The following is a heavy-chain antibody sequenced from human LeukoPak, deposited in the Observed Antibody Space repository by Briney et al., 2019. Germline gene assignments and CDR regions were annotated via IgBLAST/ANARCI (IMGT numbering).Heavy chain of an antibody. D-gene: IGHD3-3*01. J-gene: IGHJ4*02. CDR2: INHSGST. CDR1: GGSFSGYY. V-gene: IGHV4-34*01. CDR3: ARGCRITIFGVVISHSTFDY. Sequence: PSETLSLTCAVYGGSFSGYYWSWIRQPPGKGLEWDGEINHSGSTNYSPNLESRVTISVATSKNQFSLKLSSVTAADTAVYYCARGCRITIFGVVISHSTFDYWGQGTLVTVSS.